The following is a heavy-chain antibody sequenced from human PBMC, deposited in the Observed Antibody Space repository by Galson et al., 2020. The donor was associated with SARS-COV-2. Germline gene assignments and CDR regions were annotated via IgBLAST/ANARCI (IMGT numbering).Heavy chain of an antibody. CDR1: GGSISSGAYY. CDR3: ARRYYNYYFDY. V-gene: IGHV4-31*03. D-gene: IGHD1-1*01. CDR2: IYYSGTT. J-gene: IGHJ4*02. Sequence: SETLSLTCTVSGGSISSGAYYWSRIPPHPGKGLEWIRYIYYSGTTYYNPSLKSRVTMSVDTSKNQFPLKLSSVTAADTAVYYCARRYYNYYFDYWGQGTLVTVSS.